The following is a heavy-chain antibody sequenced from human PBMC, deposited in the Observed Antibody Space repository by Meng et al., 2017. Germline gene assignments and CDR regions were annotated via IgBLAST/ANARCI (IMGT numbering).Heavy chain of an antibody. J-gene: IGHJ4*02. Sequence: QGQRGQSGARGKKPGAPVKVTCKTSGYPFTGYYIHWVRQAPGQGLEWMGWINPNSGGTNSAQRFHGRVTMTRDTSISTTYMELSSLRSDDTAVYYCARDRHGSETYVDYWGQGTLVTVSS. CDR3: ARDRHGSETYVDY. V-gene: IGHV1-2*02. CDR2: INPNSGGT. CDR1: GYPFTGYY. D-gene: IGHD5-24*01.